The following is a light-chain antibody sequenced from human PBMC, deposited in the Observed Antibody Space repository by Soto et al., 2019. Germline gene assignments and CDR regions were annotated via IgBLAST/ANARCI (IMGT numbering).Light chain of an antibody. CDR3: HQRQSWPRT. CDR2: YTS. V-gene: IGKV3-11*01. J-gene: IGKJ1*01. CDR1: QYVGTR. Sequence: EIVLTQSPATLSSSPGETATLSCRASQYVGTRLAWYQHKPCQAPRLLIYYTSNRATGIPARFSGSGSGTDFTLTINSLAPEDFAIYYCHQRQSWPRTFGQGTKVDIK.